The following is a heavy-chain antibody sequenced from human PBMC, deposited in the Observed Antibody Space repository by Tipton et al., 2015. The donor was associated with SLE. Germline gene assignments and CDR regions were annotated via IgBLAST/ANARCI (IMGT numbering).Heavy chain of an antibody. D-gene: IGHD6-13*01. V-gene: IGHV4-34*01. CDR3: ARGRSSSWFSLDY. Sequence: LRLSCAASGFTFSSYAMSWVRQPPGKGLEWIGEINHSGSTNYNPSLKSRVTISVDASKNQFSLKLSSVTAADTAVYYCARGRSSSWFSLDYWGQGTLVTVSS. J-gene: IGHJ4*02. CDR1: GFTFSSYA. CDR2: INHSGST.